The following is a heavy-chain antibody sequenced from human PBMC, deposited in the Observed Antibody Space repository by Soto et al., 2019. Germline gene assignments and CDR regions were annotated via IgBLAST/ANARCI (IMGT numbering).Heavy chain of an antibody. Sequence: SVKVSCKASGGTFSSYTISWVRQAPGQGLEWMGRIIPILGIANYAQKFQGRVTITADKSTSTAYMELSSLRSEDTAVYYCARSQYDFWSGYYEPLGHYYYYYYMDVWGKGTTVTVSS. V-gene: IGHV1-69*02. CDR2: IIPILGIA. CDR3: ARSQYDFWSGYYEPLGHYYYYYYMDV. J-gene: IGHJ6*03. CDR1: GGTFSSYT. D-gene: IGHD3-3*01.